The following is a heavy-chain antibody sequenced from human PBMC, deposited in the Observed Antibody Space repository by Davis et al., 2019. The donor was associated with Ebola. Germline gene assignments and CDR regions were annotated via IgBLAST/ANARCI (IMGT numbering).Heavy chain of an antibody. Sequence: SETLSLTCAVYGGSFSGYYWSWIRQPPGKGLEWIGEINHSGSTNYNPSLKSRVTISVDTSKNQFSLKLSSVTAADTAVYYCARASGYDMGYYFDYWGQGTLVTVSS. V-gene: IGHV4-34*01. CDR2: INHSGST. CDR3: ARASGYDMGYYFDY. J-gene: IGHJ4*02. CDR1: GGSFSGYY. D-gene: IGHD5-12*01.